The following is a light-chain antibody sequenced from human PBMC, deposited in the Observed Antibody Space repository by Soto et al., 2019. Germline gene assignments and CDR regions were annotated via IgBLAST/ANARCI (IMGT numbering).Light chain of an antibody. CDR2: GAS. V-gene: IGKV3-15*01. Sequence: EIVMTQSPATLSVSPGERATLSCRASQSVSSNLDWYQQKPGQAPRLLIYGASTRATGIPARFSGSGSGTEFTLTISRLQSEDFAVYYCQHYNNWPPEYTFGQGTKLEIK. CDR3: QHYNNWPPEYT. J-gene: IGKJ2*01. CDR1: QSVSSN.